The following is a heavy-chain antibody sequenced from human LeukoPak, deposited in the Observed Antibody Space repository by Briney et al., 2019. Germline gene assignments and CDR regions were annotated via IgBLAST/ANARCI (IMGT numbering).Heavy chain of an antibody. Sequence: GGSLRLSCAASGFTFSSYSMNWVRQAPGKGLEWVSSISSSSSYIYYADSVKGRFTISRDNAKNPLYLQMNSLRAEDTAVYYCAARRGGIAVAGIDYWGQGTLVTVSS. V-gene: IGHV3-21*01. CDR3: AARRGGIAVAGIDY. D-gene: IGHD6-19*01. CDR1: GFTFSSYS. J-gene: IGHJ4*02. CDR2: ISSSSSYI.